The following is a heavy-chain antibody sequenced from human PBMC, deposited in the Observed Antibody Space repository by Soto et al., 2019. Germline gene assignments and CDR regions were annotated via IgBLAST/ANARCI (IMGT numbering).Heavy chain of an antibody. D-gene: IGHD6-19*01. CDR3: ARGLAPHT. V-gene: IGHV3-30-3*01. CDR1: GFSFSEYA. CDR2: VSYEGSKQ. Sequence: GGSLRLSCAGSGFSFSEYAMHWVRQAPGKGLDWVAVVSYEGSKQYYADSVRGRFTISRDTSKNQFSLQLSSVTAADTAVYYCARGLAPHTWGHGTLVTVSS. J-gene: IGHJ5*01.